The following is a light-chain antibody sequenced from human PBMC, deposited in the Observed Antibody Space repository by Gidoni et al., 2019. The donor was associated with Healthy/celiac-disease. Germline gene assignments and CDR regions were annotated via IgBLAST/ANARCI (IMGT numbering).Light chain of an antibody. V-gene: IGKV3-11*01. CDR1: QSVSSY. J-gene: IGKJ4*01. Sequence: EIVLTQSPATLSFSPGERATFSCRASQSVSSYLDWYQQKPGQAPRLLIYDASNRATGIPARFSGSGSGTDFTLTISSLEPEDFAVYYCQQRSNWPLLTFGGGTKVEIK. CDR3: QQRSNWPLLT. CDR2: DAS.